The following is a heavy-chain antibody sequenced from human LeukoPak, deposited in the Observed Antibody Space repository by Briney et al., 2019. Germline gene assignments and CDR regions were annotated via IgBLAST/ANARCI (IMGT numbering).Heavy chain of an antibody. CDR3: ARGRRFGYSGYDRTPSSAFDI. D-gene: IGHD5-12*01. V-gene: IGHV3-21*01. Sequence: GGSLRLSCAASGFTFSSYSMNWVRQAPGKGLEWVSSISSSSSSYIYYADSVKGRFTISRDNAKNSLYLQMNSLRAEDTAVYYCARGRRFGYSGYDRTPSSAFDIWGQGTMVTVSS. CDR2: ISSSSSSYI. CDR1: GFTFSSYS. J-gene: IGHJ3*02.